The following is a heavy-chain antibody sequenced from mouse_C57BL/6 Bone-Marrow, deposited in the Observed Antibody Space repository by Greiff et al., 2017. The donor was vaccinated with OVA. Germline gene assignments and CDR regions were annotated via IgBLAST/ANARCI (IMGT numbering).Heavy chain of an antibody. V-gene: IGHV1-42*01. CDR1: GYSFTGYY. CDR2: INPSTGGT. CDR3: ARWYYGSSLYYAMDY. J-gene: IGHJ4*01. D-gene: IGHD1-1*01. Sequence: EVQLQQSGPELVKPGASVKISCKASGYSFTGYYMNWVKQSPEKSLEWIGEINPSTGGTTYNQKFKAKATLTVDKSSSTAYMLLKSLTSEDSAVYYCARWYYGSSLYYAMDYWGQGTSVTVSS.